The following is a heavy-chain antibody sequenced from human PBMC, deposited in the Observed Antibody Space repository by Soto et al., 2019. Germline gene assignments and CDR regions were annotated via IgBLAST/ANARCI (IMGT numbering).Heavy chain of an antibody. Sequence: GGSLRLSCAASGFTVSSNYMSWVRQAPGKGLEWVSVIYSGGSTYYADSVKGRFTISRDNSKNTLYLQMNSLGAEDTAVYYCARVITMVRGVIITVHYGMDVWGQGTTVTVSS. D-gene: IGHD3-10*01. CDR3: ARVITMVRGVIITVHYGMDV. CDR2: IYSGGST. V-gene: IGHV3-53*01. J-gene: IGHJ6*02. CDR1: GFTVSSNY.